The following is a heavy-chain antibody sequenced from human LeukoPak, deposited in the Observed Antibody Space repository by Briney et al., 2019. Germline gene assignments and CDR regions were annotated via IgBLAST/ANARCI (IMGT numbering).Heavy chain of an antibody. D-gene: IGHD4-17*01. J-gene: IGHJ6*02. CDR1: GFTFSSYA. Sequence: GGSLRLSCAASGFTFSSYAMSWVRQAPGKGLEWLSAISGSGGSTYYADSVKGRFTISRDNSKNTLYLQMNRLRADDTAVYYCARATVTTISYGMDVCGQGGTVTASS. CDR2: ISGSGGST. V-gene: IGHV3-23*01. CDR3: ARATVTTISYGMDV.